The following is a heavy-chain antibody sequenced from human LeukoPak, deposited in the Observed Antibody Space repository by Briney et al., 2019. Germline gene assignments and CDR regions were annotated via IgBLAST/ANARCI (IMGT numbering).Heavy chain of an antibody. D-gene: IGHD1-26*01. V-gene: IGHV3-30-3*01. CDR2: ISYDGSNK. CDR3: ARDLSSGSYGDYFDY. J-gene: IGHJ4*02. CDR1: GFTFSSYA. Sequence: GGSLRLSCAASGFTFSSYAMHWVRQAPGKGLEWVAVISYDGSNKYYADSVKGRFTISRDNSKNTLYLQMNSLRAEDTAVYYRARDLSSGSYGDYFDYWGQGTLVTVSS.